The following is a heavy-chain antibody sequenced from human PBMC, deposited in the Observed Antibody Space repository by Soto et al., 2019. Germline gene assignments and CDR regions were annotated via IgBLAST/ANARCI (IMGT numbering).Heavy chain of an antibody. CDR1: GYTFTSYG. D-gene: IGHD4-17*01. V-gene: IGHV1-18*01. CDR2: ISAYNGNT. Sequence: AAAKVSCKASGYTFTSYGISWVRQAPGQGLERMGWISAYNGNTNYAQKLQGRVTMTTDTSTSTAYMELRSLRSDDTAVYYCARWTTGRLDYWGQGTLVTVSS. CDR3: ARWTTGRLDY. J-gene: IGHJ4*02.